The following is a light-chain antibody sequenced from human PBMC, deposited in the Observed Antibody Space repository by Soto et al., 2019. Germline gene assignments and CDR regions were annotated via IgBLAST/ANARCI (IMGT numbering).Light chain of an antibody. V-gene: IGKV3-20*01. CDR3: QQYDNSRT. CDR1: QTVSSDY. J-gene: IGKJ1*01. Sequence: EIVLTQSPGTLSLSPGERATLSCRASQTVSSDYLARYQQKPGQAPRLLIYGVSTRATGFPDRFSGSGSGTDFTLTISRLEPEDFAMYYCQQYDNSRTFGQGTKVDIK. CDR2: GVS.